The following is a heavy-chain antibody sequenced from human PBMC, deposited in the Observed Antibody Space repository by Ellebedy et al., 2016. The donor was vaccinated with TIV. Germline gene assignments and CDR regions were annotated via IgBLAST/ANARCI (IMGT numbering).Heavy chain of an antibody. J-gene: IGHJ4*02. CDR3: ARYVVGTSHRYY. D-gene: IGHD1-26*01. V-gene: IGHV1-58*01. CDR2: IVVGSGNT. CDR1: GFTFTSSA. Sequence: SVKVSXXASGFTFTSSAVQWVRQARGQRLEWIGWIVVGSGNTNYAQKFQGRVTITADESTSTAYMELSSLRSEDTAVYYCARYVVGTSHRYYWGQGTLVTVSS.